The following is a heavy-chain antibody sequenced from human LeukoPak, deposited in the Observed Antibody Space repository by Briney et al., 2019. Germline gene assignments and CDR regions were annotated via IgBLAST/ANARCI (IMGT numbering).Heavy chain of an antibody. Sequence: AGGSLRLSCAASGFTFSNYGMHWVRQAPGKGLEWVTFIRYDGSNKYYVDSVKDRFTISRDNSKNTLYLQMSSLRAEDTAVYYCAKIMGSAWAFDYWGQGTLVTVSS. CDR3: AKIMGSAWAFDY. V-gene: IGHV3-30*02. D-gene: IGHD6-19*01. CDR2: IRYDGSNK. CDR1: GFTFSNYG. J-gene: IGHJ4*02.